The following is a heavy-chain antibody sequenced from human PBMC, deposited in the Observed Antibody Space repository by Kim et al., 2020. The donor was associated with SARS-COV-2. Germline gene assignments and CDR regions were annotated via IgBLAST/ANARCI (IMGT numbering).Heavy chain of an antibody. CDR2: IYYSGST. CDR3: ARDPSDYVWGSYGGGMDV. CDR1: GGSISSYY. V-gene: IGHV4-59*01. J-gene: IGHJ6*02. Sequence: SETLSLTCTVSGGSISSYYWSWIRQPPGKGLEWIGYIYYSGSTNYNPSLKSRVTISVDTSKNQFSLKLSSVTAADTAVYYCARDPSDYVWGSYGGGMDVWGQGTTVTVSS. D-gene: IGHD3-16*01.